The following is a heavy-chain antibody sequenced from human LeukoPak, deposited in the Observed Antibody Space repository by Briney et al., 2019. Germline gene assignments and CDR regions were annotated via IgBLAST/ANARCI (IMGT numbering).Heavy chain of an antibody. D-gene: IGHD5-18*01. CDR3: ARTTEGGYTYDYFYYYYMDV. Sequence: SQTLSLTCAVSGGAISSGGYSWSWIRQPPGKRLEWIGYIYYSGSTYYIPSLKTRVPISVATSKNQFSLKLSSVTAADTAVYYCARTTEGGYTYDYFYYYYMDVWGKGTTVTISS. CDR1: GGAISSGGYS. J-gene: IGHJ6*03. V-gene: IGHV4-30-4*07. CDR2: IYYSGST.